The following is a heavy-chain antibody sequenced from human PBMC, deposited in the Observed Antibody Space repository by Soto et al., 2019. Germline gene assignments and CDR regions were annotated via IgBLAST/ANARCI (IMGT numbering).Heavy chain of an antibody. D-gene: IGHD6-6*01. V-gene: IGHV4-34*01. CDR1: GGSFSGYY. Sequence: SETMSLTCAVYGGSFSGYYWSWIRQPPGKGLEWIGEMNHSGSTNYNPSLQSRVTISVDTSKNQFSLTLSSVTAADTAVYYCARGSEQQLVPFDYWGQGTLVTVSS. CDR3: ARGSEQQLVPFDY. J-gene: IGHJ4*02. CDR2: MNHSGST.